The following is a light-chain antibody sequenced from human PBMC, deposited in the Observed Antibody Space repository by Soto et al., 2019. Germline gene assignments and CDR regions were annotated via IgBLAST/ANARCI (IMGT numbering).Light chain of an antibody. CDR1: SGSIASNY. J-gene: IGLJ2*01. CDR3: QSYDSSNQV. Sequence: NFMLTQPHSVSESPGKTVTISCTRSSGSIASNYVQWYQQRPCSSPTTVIYEDNQRPSGVPDRFSGSIDSSSNSASLTISGLKTEDEADYYCQSYDSSNQVFGGATKLTVL. CDR2: EDN. V-gene: IGLV6-57*01.